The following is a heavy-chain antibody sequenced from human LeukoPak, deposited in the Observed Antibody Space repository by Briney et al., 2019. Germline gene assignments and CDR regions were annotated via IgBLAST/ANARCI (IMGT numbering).Heavy chain of an antibody. CDR2: TYYRSKWYN. Sequence: SQTLSLTCAISGDSVSSNSAAWNWIRQSPSRGLEWLGRTYYRSKWYNDYAVSVKSRITINPGTSKNQFSLQLNSVTPEDTAVYYCARDRVNFYDSSGYYHDFDAFDIWGQGTMVTVSS. D-gene: IGHD3-22*01. J-gene: IGHJ3*02. CDR3: ARDRVNFYDSSGYYHDFDAFDI. V-gene: IGHV6-1*01. CDR1: GDSVSSNSAA.